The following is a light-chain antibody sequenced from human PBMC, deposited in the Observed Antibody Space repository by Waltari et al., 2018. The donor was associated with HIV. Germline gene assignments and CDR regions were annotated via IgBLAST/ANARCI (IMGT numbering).Light chain of an antibody. V-gene: IGKV1-5*03. J-gene: IGKJ2*03. CDR1: QSVSNE. CDR2: KTS. Sequence: DIRMTQSPSTLSASVGDRVTITCRASQSVSNELAWYQQKPGNAPKVLIYKTSGVESGVPSRFSGSGWGTEFTLTICGLQPDDFATYFCQQYNAYPFSFGQGTRLDIK. CDR3: QQYNAYPFS.